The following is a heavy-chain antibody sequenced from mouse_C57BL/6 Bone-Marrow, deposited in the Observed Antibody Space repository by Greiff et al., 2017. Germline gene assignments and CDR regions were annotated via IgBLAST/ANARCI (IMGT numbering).Heavy chain of an antibody. CDR2: IWRGGST. CDR3: AKKGLLRHYAMDY. V-gene: IGHV2-5*01. CDR1: GFSFTSYG. Sequence: QVQLQQSGPGLVQPSQSLSITCTVSGFSFTSYGVHWVRQSPGKGLEWLGVIWRGGSTDYNAAFMSRLSITKDNSKSQVFFKMNSQQADDTAIYYGAKKGLLRHYAMDYWGQGTSVTVSS. J-gene: IGHJ4*01. D-gene: IGHD1-2*01.